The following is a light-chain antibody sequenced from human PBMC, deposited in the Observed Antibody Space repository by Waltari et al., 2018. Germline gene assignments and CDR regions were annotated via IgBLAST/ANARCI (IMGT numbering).Light chain of an antibody. CDR1: QDITSY. CDR2: KAS. Sequence: DIQLTQSPSSLSASVGDRVTITCRASQDITSYLAWYQQKPGKAPKLLIYKASTLQTGVPSRFSGSGSGTEFTLTISSLQPEDFALYYCQQRNTYPFTFGPGTKLDI. CDR3: QQRNTYPFT. V-gene: IGKV1-9*01. J-gene: IGKJ3*01.